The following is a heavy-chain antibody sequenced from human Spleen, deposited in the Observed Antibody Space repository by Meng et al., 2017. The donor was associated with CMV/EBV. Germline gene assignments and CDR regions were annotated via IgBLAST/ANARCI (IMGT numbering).Heavy chain of an antibody. D-gene: IGHD1-1*01. CDR1: GGSFSGYY. CDR3: ARGRTTDFFDY. V-gene: IGHV4-34*01. CDR2: INHSGST. Sequence: QGHLQQWGAGLLKPSETLSLTCAVYGGSFSGYYWSWIRQPPGKGLEWIGEINHSGSTNYNPSLKSRVTISVDTSKNQFSLKLSSVTAADTAVYYCARGRTTDFFDYWGQGTLVTVSS. J-gene: IGHJ4*02.